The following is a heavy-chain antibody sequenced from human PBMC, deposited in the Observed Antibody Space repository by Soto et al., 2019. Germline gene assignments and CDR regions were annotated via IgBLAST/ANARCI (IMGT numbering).Heavy chain of an antibody. D-gene: IGHD2-15*01. CDR2: IIPIFGTA. Sequence: QVQLVQSGAEVKKPGSSVKVSCKASGGTFSSYAISWVRQAPGQGLEWMGGIIPIFGTANYAQKFQGRVTITADKSTRTAYMELSSLRSEDTAVYYCARVELGYCSGGSCSNWFDPWGQGTLVTVSS. CDR3: ARVELGYCSGGSCSNWFDP. J-gene: IGHJ5*02. V-gene: IGHV1-69*06. CDR1: GGTFSSYA.